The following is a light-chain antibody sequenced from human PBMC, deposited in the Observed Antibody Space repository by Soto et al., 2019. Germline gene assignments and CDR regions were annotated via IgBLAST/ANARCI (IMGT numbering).Light chain of an antibody. J-gene: IGKJ1*01. CDR3: QQCGSSPET. Sequence: DIMLTQSPGTLSLSPGQRATLSCRASQSISSSFLAWYQQKPGQAPRLLIYGASSRATGIPDRFSGSGPGTDFTLTISRLEPEDFAVYYCQQCGSSPETFGQGTKVDI. CDR1: QSISSSF. CDR2: GAS. V-gene: IGKV3-20*01.